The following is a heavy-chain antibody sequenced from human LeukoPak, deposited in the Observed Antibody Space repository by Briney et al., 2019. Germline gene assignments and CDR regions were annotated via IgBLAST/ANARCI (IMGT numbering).Heavy chain of an antibody. Sequence: ASVKVSCKPSGYTFTSYGISWVRQAPGQGLEWMGWISAYNGNTNYAQKLQGRVTMTTDTSTSTAYMELRSLRSDDTAVYYCARDREGKLGAGNWFDPLGQGTLVTVSS. CDR1: GYTFTSYG. CDR2: ISAYNGNT. J-gene: IGHJ5*02. V-gene: IGHV1-18*01. CDR3: ARDREGKLGAGNWFDP. D-gene: IGHD3-10*01.